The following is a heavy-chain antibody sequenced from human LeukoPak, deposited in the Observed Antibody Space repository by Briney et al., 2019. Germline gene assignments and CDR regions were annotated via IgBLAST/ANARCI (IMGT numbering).Heavy chain of an antibody. CDR2: IDWDNDK. D-gene: IGHD1-26*01. J-gene: IGHJ4*02. V-gene: IGHV2-70D*14. CDR1: GFSLSTNGMR. CDR3: ARSSNGSFYDY. Sequence: SGPTLVNPTQTLTLTCTFSGFSLSTNGMRGSWIRQPPGKALEWLARIDWDNDKFYSTSLRTRLTIFKNTSKNQVVLTMTNMDPVDTATYYWARSSNGSFYDYWSQGTLVTVTS.